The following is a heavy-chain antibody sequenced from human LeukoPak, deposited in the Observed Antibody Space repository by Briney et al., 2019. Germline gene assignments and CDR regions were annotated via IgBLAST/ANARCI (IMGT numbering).Heavy chain of an antibody. CDR1: GYSISSGYY. V-gene: IGHV4-38-2*01. D-gene: IGHD2-15*01. Sequence: SETLSLTCAVSGYSISSGYYWGWIRQPPGKGLEWVGSIYHSGNTYYNPSLKSRVTISVDTSTNQSSLKLSSVPAAVTAVHYRASLGVAATYCDYWGQGTLVTVSS. CDR2: IYHSGNT. CDR3: ASLGVAATYCDY. J-gene: IGHJ4*02.